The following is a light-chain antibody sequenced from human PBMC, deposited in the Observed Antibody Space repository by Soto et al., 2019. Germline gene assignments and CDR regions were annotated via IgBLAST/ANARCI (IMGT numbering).Light chain of an antibody. J-gene: IGKJ5*01. V-gene: IGKV3-20*01. CDR2: AAS. CDR3: QQYGSSPPIT. CDR1: QSVSGSY. Sequence: EIVLTQSPGTLFSSAGERATLSCRASQSVSGSYLAWYQQKPGQAPRLLISAASSRATGIPDRFSGSGSGTDFTLTISRLEPEDFAVYYCQQYGSSPPITFGQGTRLEIK.